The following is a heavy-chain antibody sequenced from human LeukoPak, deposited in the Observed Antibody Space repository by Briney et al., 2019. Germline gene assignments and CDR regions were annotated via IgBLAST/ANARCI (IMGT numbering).Heavy chain of an antibody. Sequence: ASVKVSCKASGYTFTGYYMHWVRQAPGQGLEWMGWINPNSGGTNYAQKFQGRVTMTRDTSISTAYMELGRLRSDDTAVYYCARDLGTAMVRYYFDYWGQGTLVTVSS. D-gene: IGHD5-18*01. CDR3: ARDLGTAMVRYYFDY. V-gene: IGHV1-2*02. CDR1: GYTFTGYY. CDR2: INPNSGGT. J-gene: IGHJ4*02.